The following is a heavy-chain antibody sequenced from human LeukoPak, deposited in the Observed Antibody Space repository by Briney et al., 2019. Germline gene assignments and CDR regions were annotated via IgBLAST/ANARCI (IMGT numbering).Heavy chain of an antibody. Sequence: KRGESLKISCKGSGSSFTSYWIGWVRQLPGKGLEWMGIIYPGDSDTRYSPSFQGQVTISANKSISTAYLQWSSLKASDTAMYYCATSGHASRRVYYYGMDVWGQGTTVTVSS. J-gene: IGHJ6*02. CDR1: GSSFTSYW. CDR2: IYPGDSDT. V-gene: IGHV5-51*01. CDR3: ATSGHASRRVYYYGMDV. D-gene: IGHD5-12*01.